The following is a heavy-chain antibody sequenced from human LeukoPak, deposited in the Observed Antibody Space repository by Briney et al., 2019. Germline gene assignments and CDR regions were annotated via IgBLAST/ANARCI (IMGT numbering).Heavy chain of an antibody. CDR1: GFTFSSYS. Sequence: TGGSLRLSCAASGFTFSSYSMNWVRQAPGKGLEWVSSITSSSSIYYADSVKGRFTISRDNAKNSLYLQMNSLRAEDTAVYYCARVTGTTAGDHWGQGTLVSVSS. CDR3: ARVTGTTAGDH. J-gene: IGHJ5*02. CDR2: ITSSSSI. V-gene: IGHV3-21*01. D-gene: IGHD1-1*01.